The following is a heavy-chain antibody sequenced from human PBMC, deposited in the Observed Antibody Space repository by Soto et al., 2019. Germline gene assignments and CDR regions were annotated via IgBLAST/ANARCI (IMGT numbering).Heavy chain of an antibody. CDR1: GFTFSNYV. D-gene: IGHD3-16*01. CDR2: IRSNGGTT. CDR3: HRGELLSRGGFFDY. V-gene: IGHV3-64D*06. J-gene: IGHJ4*02. Sequence: GGSLGLSCSASGFTFSNYVMHWVRQSPWKGLEYVSAIRSNGGTTYYADSVKGRFTISIDNSKNTLYLQLTSLRCEDTAVYYRHRGELLSRGGFFDYGGQGTLVTVSS.